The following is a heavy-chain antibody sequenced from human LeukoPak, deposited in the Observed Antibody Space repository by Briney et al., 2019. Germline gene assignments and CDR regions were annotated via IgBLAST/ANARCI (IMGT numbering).Heavy chain of an antibody. J-gene: IGHJ6*03. CDR3: ARGRRMTTVTTPFSQLGYYYYMDV. CDR2: INHSGST. D-gene: IGHD4-11*01. CDR1: GGSISSSSYY. V-gene: IGHV4-39*07. Sequence: PSETLSLTCTVSGGSISSSSYYWGWIRQPPGKGLEWIGEINHSGSTNYNPSLKSRVTISVDTSKNQFSLKLSSVTAADTAVYYCARGRRMTTVTTPFSQLGYYYYMDVWGKGTTVTVSS.